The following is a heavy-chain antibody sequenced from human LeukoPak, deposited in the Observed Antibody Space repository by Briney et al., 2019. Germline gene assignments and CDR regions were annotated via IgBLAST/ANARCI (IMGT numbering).Heavy chain of an antibody. J-gene: IGHJ4*02. CDR1: GGSFSGYY. Sequence: TSETLSLTCAVYGGSFSGYYWSWIRQPPGKGLEWIGEINHSGSTNYNPPLKSRVTISVDTSKNQFSLKLSSVTAADTAVYYCARRGYCSSTSCYRNSYYFDYWGQGTLVTVSS. D-gene: IGHD2-2*01. V-gene: IGHV4-34*01. CDR2: INHSGST. CDR3: ARRGYCSSTSCYRNSYYFDY.